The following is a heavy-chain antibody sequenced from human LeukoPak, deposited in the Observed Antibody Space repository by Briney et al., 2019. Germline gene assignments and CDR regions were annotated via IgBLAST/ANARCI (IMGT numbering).Heavy chain of an antibody. CDR3: ARGSGRSYLPFDY. V-gene: IGHV3-48*03. Sequence: GGSLRLSCAASGFTFSSYEMNWVRQAPGKGLEWVSYISSSGSTIYYADSVKGRFTISRDNAKNSLYLQMNSLRAEDTAVYYCARGSGRSYLPFDYWGQGTLVTVSS. CDR2: ISSSGSTI. CDR1: GFTFSSYE. J-gene: IGHJ4*02. D-gene: IGHD1-26*01.